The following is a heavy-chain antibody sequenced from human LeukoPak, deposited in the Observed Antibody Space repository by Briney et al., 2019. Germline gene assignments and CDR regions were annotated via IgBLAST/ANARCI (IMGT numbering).Heavy chain of an antibody. CDR3: ARHVRFEGVDY. V-gene: IGHV3-7*01. CDR1: GGSISSYY. CDR2: IKQDGSEK. D-gene: IGHD3-3*01. Sequence: PSETLSLTCTVSGGSISSYYWSWVRQAPGKGLEWVANIKQDGSEKYYVDSVKGRFTISRDNAKNSLFLQMSSLRAEDTAVYYCARHVRFEGVDYWGQGTLVTVSS. J-gene: IGHJ4*02.